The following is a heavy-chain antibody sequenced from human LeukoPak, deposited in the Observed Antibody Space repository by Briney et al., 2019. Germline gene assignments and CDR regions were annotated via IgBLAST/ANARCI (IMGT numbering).Heavy chain of an antibody. Sequence: GGSLRLSCAASGFDLSTYEMNWVRQAPGKGLEWIADITISGHTKNYANSVKGRFTISRDNARTSLYLQMNSLRVEDTGVYYCARGDPHADLWGQGTLVTVSS. CDR1: GFDLSTYE. CDR3: ARGDPHADL. J-gene: IGHJ5*02. CDR2: ITISGHTK. V-gene: IGHV3-48*03.